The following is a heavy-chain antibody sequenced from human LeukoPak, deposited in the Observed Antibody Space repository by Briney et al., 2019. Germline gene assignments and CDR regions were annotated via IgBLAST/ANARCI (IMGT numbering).Heavy chain of an antibody. CDR1: GYIFTSYS. D-gene: IGHD2-2*02. CDR2: ISGYNGNT. CDR3: ARGMSGYTEDPFDI. V-gene: IGHV1-18*01. J-gene: IGHJ3*02. Sequence: ASVKVSCKASGYIFTSYSINWVRQAPGQGLEGMAWISGYNGNTNYAQKFHGRVTVTRDTSTSTAYMELRSLRSDDTAVYFCARGMSGYTEDPFDIWGQGTVVTVSS.